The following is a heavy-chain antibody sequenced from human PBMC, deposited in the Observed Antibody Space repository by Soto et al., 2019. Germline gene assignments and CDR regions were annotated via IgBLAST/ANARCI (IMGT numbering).Heavy chain of an antibody. CDR2: IKQDGSEK. V-gene: IGHV3-7*01. D-gene: IGHD1-20*01. Sequence: EVQLVESGGGLVQPGGALRLSCAASGFTFSSYWMSWVRQAPGKGLEWVANIKQDGSEKYYVDSVKGRFTISRDNAKNSLYLQTNSLRAEDTAVYYCARDYIINWFDPWGQGTLVTVSS. CDR3: ARDYIINWFDP. CDR1: GFTFSSYW. J-gene: IGHJ5*02.